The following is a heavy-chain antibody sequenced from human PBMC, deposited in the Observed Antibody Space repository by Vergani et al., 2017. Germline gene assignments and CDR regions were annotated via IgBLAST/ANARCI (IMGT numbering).Heavy chain of an antibody. Sequence: QVQLVESGGGLVKPGGSLRLSCAASGFTFSDYYMSWIRQAPGKGLEWVSSISSSSSYIYYADSVKGRFTISRDNAKNSLYLQMNSLRAEDTAVYYCARDQYCGGDCYSSGDFDYWGQGTLVTVSS. CDR2: ISSSSSYI. J-gene: IGHJ4*02. CDR3: ARDQYCGGDCYSSGDFDY. D-gene: IGHD2-21*02. V-gene: IGHV3-11*06. CDR1: GFTFSDYY.